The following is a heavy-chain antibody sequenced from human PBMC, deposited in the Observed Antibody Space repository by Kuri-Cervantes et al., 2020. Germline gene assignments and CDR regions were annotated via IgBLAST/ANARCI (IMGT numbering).Heavy chain of an antibody. Sequence: SQTLSLTCAVPGGPISSGGYSWSWIRQTPGKGLEWIGNVYHSGSTHYNPSLKSRVTISVDTSKNQFSLKMSSVTAADTAVYYCARLGGNWAGDYWGQGTLVTVSS. D-gene: IGHD7-27*01. CDR2: VYHSGST. V-gene: IGHV4-30-2*03. CDR1: GGPISSGGYS. J-gene: IGHJ4*02. CDR3: ARLGGNWAGDY.